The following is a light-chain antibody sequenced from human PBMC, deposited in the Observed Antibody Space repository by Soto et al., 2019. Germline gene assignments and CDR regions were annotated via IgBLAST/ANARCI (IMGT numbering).Light chain of an antibody. CDR3: LQYHNLWA. CDR2: RAS. CDR1: QNIYSN. J-gene: IGKJ5*01. V-gene: IGKV3-15*01. Sequence: IVMTQSPATLSVSPGERATLSCRASQNIYSNVAWYQQRPGQAPRLLIYRASTRAPGIPARFSGSGSGTEFTLTISSLQSEDFTVYSCLQYHNLWAFGQGTRLEI.